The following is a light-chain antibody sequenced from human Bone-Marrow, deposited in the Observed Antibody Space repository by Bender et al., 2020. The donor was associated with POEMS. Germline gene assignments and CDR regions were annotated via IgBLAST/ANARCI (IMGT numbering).Light chain of an antibody. CDR1: SSDVGGYNY. J-gene: IGLJ3*02. V-gene: IGLV2-11*01. CDR3: VAWDASLNGWV. Sequence: QSALTQPRSVSGSPGQSLTISCTGSSSDVGGYNYVSWYQHHPGKAPKLIIYDVSQRPSGVPDRFSGSKTGNTASLSVSGLQSDDEAIYFCVAWDASLNGWVFGGGTKLTVL. CDR2: DVS.